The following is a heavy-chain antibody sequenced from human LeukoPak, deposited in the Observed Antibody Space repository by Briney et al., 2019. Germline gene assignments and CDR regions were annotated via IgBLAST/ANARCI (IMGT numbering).Heavy chain of an antibody. Sequence: EASVRVSCTASGYTFTIYGISWVRQAPGQGGGWMGWISAYKGNTNYTQKLQGRGTITTDTATSKAYMEVRRERSEDTEVYYCARTFGQQLVHDSYNWFDPWGQGTLVTVSS. CDR3: ARTFGQQLVHDSYNWFDP. CDR1: GYTFTIYG. V-gene: IGHV1-18*01. CDR2: ISAYKGNT. J-gene: IGHJ5*02. D-gene: IGHD6-13*01.